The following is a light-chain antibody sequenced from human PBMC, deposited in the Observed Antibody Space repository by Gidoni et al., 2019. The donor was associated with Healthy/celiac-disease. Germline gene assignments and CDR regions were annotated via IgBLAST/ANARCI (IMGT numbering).Light chain of an antibody. CDR3: MQALQTPRT. V-gene: IGKV2-28*01. J-gene: IGKJ3*01. Sequence: DIVMTQSTLSLPVTPGEPASISCRASQSHLHSKGDNYLDWYMQKPGQSPQLLIYLGSNRASGVPDRFSGSGSGTDFTLKISRVEAEDVGVYYCMQALQTPRTFGPGTKVDIK. CDR2: LGS. CDR1: QSHLHSKGDNY.